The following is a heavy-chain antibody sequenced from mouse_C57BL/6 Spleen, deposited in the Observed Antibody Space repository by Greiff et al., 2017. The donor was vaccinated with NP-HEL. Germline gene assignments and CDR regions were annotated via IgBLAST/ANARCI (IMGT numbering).Heavy chain of an antibody. CDR1: GYTFTDYY. Sequence: VQLQQSGPELVKPGASVKISCKASGYTFTDYYMNWVKQSHGKSLEWIGDINPNNGGTSYNQKFKGKATLTVDKSSSTAYMELRSLTSEDSAVYYCARSCYFYYYAMDYWGQGTSVTVSS. D-gene: IGHD1-1*01. CDR2: INPNNGGT. J-gene: IGHJ4*01. V-gene: IGHV1-26*01. CDR3: ARSCYFYYYAMDY.